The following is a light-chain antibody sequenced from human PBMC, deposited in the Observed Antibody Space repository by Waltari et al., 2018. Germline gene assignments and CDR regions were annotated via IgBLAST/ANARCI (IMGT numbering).Light chain of an antibody. CDR2: WAS. CDR1: KNILYTSNNKNY. J-gene: IGKJ2*01. Sequence: DIVLTQPPHSLAVSLGETATINCKSSKNILYTSNNKNYLAWYQQKAGQPPKLLFYWASTRESGVPDRFSGSGSGTDFTLTISSLQAEDVAVYYCQQYYSSPYTFGQGTRLEIK. CDR3: QQYYSSPYT. V-gene: IGKV4-1*01.